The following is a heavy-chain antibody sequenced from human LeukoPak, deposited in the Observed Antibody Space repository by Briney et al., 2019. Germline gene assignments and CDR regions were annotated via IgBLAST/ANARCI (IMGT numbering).Heavy chain of an antibody. J-gene: IGHJ4*01. Sequence: SETLSLTCTVSGGSVYSYYWSWIRQPPGKGLEWIGFISYSGSTRYNSYLNSRVTISVDVSKNQFSLKLRSVTAADTAVYYCARGYGSGDYWGQGILVTVSS. CDR1: GGSVYSYY. CDR3: ARGYGSGDY. D-gene: IGHD1-1*01. V-gene: IGHV4-59*02. CDR2: ISYSGST.